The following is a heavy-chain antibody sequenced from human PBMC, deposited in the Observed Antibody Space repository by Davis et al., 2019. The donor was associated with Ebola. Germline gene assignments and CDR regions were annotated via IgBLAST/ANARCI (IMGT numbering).Heavy chain of an antibody. V-gene: IGHV1-18*01. CDR3: ASPGPVGGSYLHY. CDR2: ISAYNGNT. J-gene: IGHJ4*02. CDR1: GYTFTSYG. Sequence: ASVKVSCKASGYTFTSYGISWVRQAPGQGLEWMGWISAYNGNTNYAQKFQGRVTMTRDTSTSTVYMELSSLRSEDTAVYYCASPGPVGGSYLHYWGQGTLVTVSS. D-gene: IGHD1-26*01.